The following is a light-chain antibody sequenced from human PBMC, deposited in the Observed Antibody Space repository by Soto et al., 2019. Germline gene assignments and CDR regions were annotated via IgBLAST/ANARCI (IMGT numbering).Light chain of an antibody. CDR1: SSNIGSNT. Sequence: QSVLTQPPSASGTPGQRVTISCSGSSSNIGSNTVNWYQQVPGTAPKLLIYNNNQRPSGVPDRFSGSKSGTSASLAISGLQSEDEGDYYCAAWDDRLNGWVLGGGTQL. V-gene: IGLV1-44*01. J-gene: IGLJ3*02. CDR3: AAWDDRLNGWV. CDR2: NNN.